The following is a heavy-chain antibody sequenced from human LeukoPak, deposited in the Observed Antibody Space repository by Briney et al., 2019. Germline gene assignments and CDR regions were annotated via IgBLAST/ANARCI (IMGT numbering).Heavy chain of an antibody. D-gene: IGHD3-22*01. V-gene: IGHV4-4*07. CDR2: IYTSGST. Sequence: SETLSLTCTVSGGSISSYYWSWIRQPAGKGLEWIGRIYTSGSTNYNPSLKSRFTMSVDTSKNQFSLKLSSVTAADTAVYYCARDLYYYDSSGYYHNWFDPWGQGTLVTVSS. CDR1: GGSISSYY. CDR3: ARDLYYYDSSGYYHNWFDP. J-gene: IGHJ5*02.